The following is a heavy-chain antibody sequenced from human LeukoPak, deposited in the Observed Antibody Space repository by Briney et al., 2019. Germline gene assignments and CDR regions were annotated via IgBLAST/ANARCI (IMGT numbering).Heavy chain of an antibody. V-gene: IGHV3-21*01. CDR2: ISSSSSYI. Sequence: GGSLRLSCAASGFTFSDPYMDWVRQAPGKGLEGVSSISSSSSYIYYADSVKGRFTISRDNAKNSLYLQMNSLRAEDTAVYYCARDVVAATQVPYYYYYMDVWGKGTTVTVSS. CDR1: GFTFSDPY. J-gene: IGHJ6*03. CDR3: ARDVVAATQVPYYYYYMDV. D-gene: IGHD2-15*01.